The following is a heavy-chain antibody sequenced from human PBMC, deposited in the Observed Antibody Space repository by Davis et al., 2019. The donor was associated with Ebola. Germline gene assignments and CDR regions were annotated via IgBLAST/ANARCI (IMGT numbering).Heavy chain of an antibody. CDR2: IYYSGIT. CDR1: GASIISSSSY. D-gene: IGHD3-3*01. Sequence: MPSETLSLTCTVSGASIISSSSYWGWIRQPPRKGLEWIGSIYYSGITYYNPSLKSRVTISVDTSKNQFSLKLRSVTAADTAVYYCARQGWSGYSLRHWLDPWGRGTLVTVSS. J-gene: IGHJ5*02. V-gene: IGHV4-39*01. CDR3: ARQGWSGYSLRHWLDP.